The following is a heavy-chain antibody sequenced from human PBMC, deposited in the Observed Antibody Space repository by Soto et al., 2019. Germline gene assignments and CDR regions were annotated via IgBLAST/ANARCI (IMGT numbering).Heavy chain of an antibody. D-gene: IGHD3-16*01. CDR3: ARMGATSLRSPA. Sequence: PGGSLRLSCAASGFTFSSYEMNWVRQAPGKGLEWVSYISSSGSTIFYADSVKGRFTISRDNARNSLYLQMNSLRADDTAVYYCARMGATSLRSPAWGQGTLVTVSS. CDR1: GFTFSSYE. CDR2: ISSSGSTI. V-gene: IGHV3-48*03. J-gene: IGHJ5*02.